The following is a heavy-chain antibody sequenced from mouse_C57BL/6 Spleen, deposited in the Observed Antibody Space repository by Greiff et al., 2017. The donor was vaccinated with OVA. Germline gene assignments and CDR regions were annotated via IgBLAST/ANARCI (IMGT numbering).Heavy chain of an antibody. Sequence: EVMLVESGGDLVKPGGSLKLSCAASGFTFSSYGMSWVRQTPDKRLEWVATISSGGSYTYYTDRVKGRFTLSRDQAKNTPYLQLSSLTSEDTAMYYCPRRKLGQYYFDYGGQGTTLPVSS. CDR3: PRRKLGQYYFDY. J-gene: IGHJ2*01. D-gene: IGHD4-1*01. CDR2: ISSGGSYT. CDR1: GFTFSSYG. V-gene: IGHV5-6*02.